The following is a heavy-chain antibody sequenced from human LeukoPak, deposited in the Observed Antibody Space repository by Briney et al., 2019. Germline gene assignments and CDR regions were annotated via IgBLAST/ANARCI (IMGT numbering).Heavy chain of an antibody. D-gene: IGHD1-14*01. Sequence: PGGSLRLSYAASGFTFSSYGMHWVRQAPGKGLEWVAFIRYDGSNKYYADSVKGRFTISRDNSKNTLYLQMNSLRAEDTAVYYCAKDTTPPKAGFDPWGQGTLVTVSS. CDR2: IRYDGSNK. V-gene: IGHV3-30*02. CDR1: GFTFSSYG. J-gene: IGHJ5*02. CDR3: AKDTTPPKAGFDP.